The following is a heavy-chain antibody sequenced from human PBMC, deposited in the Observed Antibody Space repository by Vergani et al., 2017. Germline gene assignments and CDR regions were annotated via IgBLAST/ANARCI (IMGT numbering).Heavy chain of an antibody. Sequence: QVQLVQSGAEVKKPGASVKVSCKASGYTFTSYDINWVRQATGQGLEWMGWMNPNSGNTGYAQKFQGRVTMTRNTSISTAYMELSSLRSEDTAVYYCASRKHCISTSCYKSSYYYYYMDVWGKGTTVTVSS. CDR2: MNPNSGNT. V-gene: IGHV1-8*01. CDR1: GYTFTSYD. D-gene: IGHD2-2*01. CDR3: ASRKHCISTSCYKSSYYYYYMDV. J-gene: IGHJ6*03.